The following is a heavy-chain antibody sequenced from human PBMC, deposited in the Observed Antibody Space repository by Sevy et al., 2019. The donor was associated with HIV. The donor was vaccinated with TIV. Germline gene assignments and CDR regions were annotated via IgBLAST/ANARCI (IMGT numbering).Heavy chain of an antibody. J-gene: IGHJ6*02. V-gene: IGHV3-21*01. CDR2: ITSSSNYI. CDR3: ARDTNVVVPAASDPYYYYYGIDV. D-gene: IGHD2-2*01. Sequence: GGSLRVSCAASGFTFSSYSMNWVRQAPGKGLEWVSSITSSSNYIYYADSVKGRFTISRDNAKNSLYLQMNSLRAEDTAVYYCARDTNVVVPAASDPYYYYYGIDVWGQGTTVTVSS. CDR1: GFTFSSYS.